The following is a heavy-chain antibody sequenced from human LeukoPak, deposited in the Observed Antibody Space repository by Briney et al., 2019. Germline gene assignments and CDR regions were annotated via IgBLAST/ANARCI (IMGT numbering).Heavy chain of an antibody. J-gene: IGHJ4*02. CDR2: ISYDGSNK. Sequence: PGGSLRLSCAASGFTFSSYAMHWVRQAPGKGLEWVAVISYDGSNKYYADSVKGRFTISRDNSKNTLYLQMGSLRAEDMAVYYCARADSDSSGYYADYWGQGTLVTVSS. D-gene: IGHD3-22*01. V-gene: IGHV3-30*14. CDR3: ARADSDSSGYYADY. CDR1: GFTFSSYA.